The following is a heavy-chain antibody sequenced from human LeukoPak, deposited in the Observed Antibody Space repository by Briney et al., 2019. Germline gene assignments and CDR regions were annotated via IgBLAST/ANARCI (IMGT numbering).Heavy chain of an antibody. CDR2: IYYTGNS. D-gene: IGHD1/OR15-1a*01. CDR1: GGSISSSSHH. J-gene: IGHJ4*02. V-gene: IGHV4-39*01. Sequence: SETLSLTCTVSGGSISSSSHHWAWIRQPPGKGLEWIASIYYTGNSYYNPSLRSRLTISVDSSKDQFSLRLSSVTAADTAVYYCSREHYSTSVYWGQGILVTVSS. CDR3: SREHYSTSVY.